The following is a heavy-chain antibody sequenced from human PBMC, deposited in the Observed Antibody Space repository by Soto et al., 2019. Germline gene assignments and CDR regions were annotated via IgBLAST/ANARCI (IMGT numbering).Heavy chain of an antibody. CDR3: ARWDYDFWSGYYY. D-gene: IGHD3-3*01. V-gene: IGHV1-69*13. CDR1: GGTFSSYA. J-gene: IGHJ4*02. Sequence: SVKVSCKASGGTFSSYAISWVRQAPGQGLEWMGGIIPIFGTANYAQEFQGRVTITADESTSTAYMELSSLRSEDTAVYYCARWDYDFWSGYYYWGQGTLVTVSS. CDR2: IIPIFGTA.